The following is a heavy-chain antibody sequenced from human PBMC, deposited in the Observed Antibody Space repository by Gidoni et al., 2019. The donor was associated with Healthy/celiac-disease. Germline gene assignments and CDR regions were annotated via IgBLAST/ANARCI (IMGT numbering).Heavy chain of an antibody. D-gene: IGHD6-6*01. Sequence: QVQLVESGGGVVQPGRSLRLSCAASGFTFSSYAMHWRRQAPGKGLEWVAVISYDGSNKYYADSVKGRFTISRDNSKNTLYLQMNSLRAEDTAVYYCARAHSSSWAYFDYWGQGTLVTVSS. CDR2: ISYDGSNK. J-gene: IGHJ4*02. CDR3: ARAHSSSWAYFDY. CDR1: GFTFSSYA. V-gene: IGHV3-30-3*01.